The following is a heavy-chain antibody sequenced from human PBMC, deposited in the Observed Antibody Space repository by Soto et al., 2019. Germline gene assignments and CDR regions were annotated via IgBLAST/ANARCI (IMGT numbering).Heavy chain of an antibody. D-gene: IGHD1-1*01. CDR2: TYYRSKWYN. V-gene: IGHV6-1*01. J-gene: IGHJ6*02. CDR3: ARLEAWNYYYYFGMYV. CDR1: GASVSSNSAA. Sequence: SRTLSLSCAISGASVSSNSAAWNWIRQSPSRGLEWLGRTYYRSKWYNDYAVSVKSRITINPDTSKNQFSLQLNSVTPEDTAVYYCARLEAWNYYYYFGMYVWGQGTTFSVCS.